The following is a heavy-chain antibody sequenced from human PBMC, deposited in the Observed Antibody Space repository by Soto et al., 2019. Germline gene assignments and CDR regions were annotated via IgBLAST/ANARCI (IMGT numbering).Heavy chain of an antibody. D-gene: IGHD2-2*01. Sequence: QVQLVQSGAEVKKPGSSVKVSCKASGGTFSSYAISWVRQAPGQGLEWMGGIIPIFGTANYAQKFQGRVTITADESTSTAYMELSSLRSEDTAVYYCGLGYCSSTSCYSGSNGMAVWGQGTTVTVSS. CDR1: GGTFSSYA. CDR3: GLGYCSSTSCYSGSNGMAV. J-gene: IGHJ6*02. V-gene: IGHV1-69*01. CDR2: IIPIFGTA.